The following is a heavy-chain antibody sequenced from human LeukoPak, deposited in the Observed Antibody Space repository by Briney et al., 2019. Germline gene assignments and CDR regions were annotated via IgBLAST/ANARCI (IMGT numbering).Heavy chain of an antibody. V-gene: IGHV4-34*01. Sequence: PSETLSLTCAVYGGSFSGYYWSWIRQPPGKWLEWIGEINHSGSTNYNPSLKSRVTISVDTSKNQFSLKLSSVTAADTAVYYCARRVGWLQSDYWGQGTLVTVSS. CDR2: INHSGST. D-gene: IGHD5-24*01. CDR3: ARRVGWLQSDY. CDR1: GGSFSGYY. J-gene: IGHJ4*02.